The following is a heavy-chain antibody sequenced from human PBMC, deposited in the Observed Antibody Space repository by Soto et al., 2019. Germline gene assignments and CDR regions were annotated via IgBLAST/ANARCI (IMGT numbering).Heavy chain of an antibody. CDR3: ARDHNFDQAPHRFDV. D-gene: IGHD3-9*01. V-gene: IGHV3-7*01. CDR2: INQDGGEK. CDR1: GFSFGDHW. Sequence: EVELVESGGGLVQPGGSLRLSCVASGFSFGDHWMTWVRQPPGKGLEWVANINQDGGEKYFVDSVKGRFTMSRDNAKKSLYLQMNRLRAEDTAVYFCARDHNFDQAPHRFDVWGQGTMVTVSS. J-gene: IGHJ3*01.